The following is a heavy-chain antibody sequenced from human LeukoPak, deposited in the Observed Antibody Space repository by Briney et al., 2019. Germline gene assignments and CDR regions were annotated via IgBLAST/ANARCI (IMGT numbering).Heavy chain of an antibody. V-gene: IGHV3-33*01. D-gene: IGHD1-26*01. J-gene: IGHJ4*02. CDR3: ARDLSFGSLDF. CDR2: MWHDGSRE. CDR1: GFILSTHG. Sequence: GVSLRLSCAAPGFILSTHGMHWVRQAPGKGLEWVAGMWHDGSREDYEDSVKGRFTISRDMSKNTLNLQMNSLRVEDTAMFYCARDLSFGSLDFGGQGTLVTVSS.